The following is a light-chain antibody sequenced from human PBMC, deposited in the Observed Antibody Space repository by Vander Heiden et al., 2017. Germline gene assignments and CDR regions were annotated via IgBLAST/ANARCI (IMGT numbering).Light chain of an antibody. Sequence: DIQVTQSPSSLSASEGDRVTITCQASQDITKYISWFQQKPGKAPQLLIYDTSNVERGVPSRFSGSGSGSDFTFSISKVQPEDIATYYCQQEDYLPWTFGQGTKVEIK. CDR3: QQEDYLPWT. CDR1: QDITKY. J-gene: IGKJ1*01. V-gene: IGKV1-33*01. CDR2: DTS.